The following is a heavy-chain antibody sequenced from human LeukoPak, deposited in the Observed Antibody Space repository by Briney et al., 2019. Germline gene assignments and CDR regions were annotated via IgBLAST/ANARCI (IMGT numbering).Heavy chain of an antibody. J-gene: IGHJ4*02. CDR3: VPPYYFAY. V-gene: IGHV3-23*01. CDR1: GFTFSSYA. D-gene: IGHD2-21*01. CDR2: ISDSGAGT. Sequence: GGSLRLSCVASGFTFSSYAMSWVRQAPGKGLEWVSAISDSGAGTYYADSVKGRFTISRDNSKNALYLQMNSLTAEDTAVYYSVPPYYFAYWGQGTLVTVSS.